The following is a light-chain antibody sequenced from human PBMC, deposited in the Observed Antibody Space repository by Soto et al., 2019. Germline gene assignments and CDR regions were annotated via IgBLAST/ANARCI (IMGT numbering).Light chain of an antibody. CDR1: QSVSNN. J-gene: IGKJ1*01. V-gene: IGKV3-15*01. CDR2: GAS. Sequence: IVRTHSPATLSVSPGEIATLSFRASQSVSNNLAWYQQKPGQTPRLVIYGASNRATGVPARFSGSGSGTDFTLTISSLQSEDFAVYYCLQYDDWHRTFGQGTKVDIK. CDR3: LQYDDWHRT.